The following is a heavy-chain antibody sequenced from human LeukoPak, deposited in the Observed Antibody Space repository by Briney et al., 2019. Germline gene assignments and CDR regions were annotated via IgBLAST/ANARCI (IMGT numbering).Heavy chain of an antibody. CDR3: ARGGALWGVDFDY. CDR2: IYYSGST. D-gene: IGHD2-21*01. V-gene: IGHV4-59*01. CDR1: GGSISSYY. Sequence: SETLSLTCTVSGGSISSYYWSWIRQPPGKGLEWMGYIYYSGSTNYNPSLKSRVTISVDTSKNQFSLKLSSVTAADTAVYYCARGGALWGVDFDYWGQGTLVTVSS. J-gene: IGHJ4*02.